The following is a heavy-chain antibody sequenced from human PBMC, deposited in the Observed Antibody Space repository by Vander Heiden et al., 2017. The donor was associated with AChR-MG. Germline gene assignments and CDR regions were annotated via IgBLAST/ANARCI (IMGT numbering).Heavy chain of an antibody. CDR1: GSTFSDYY. Sequence: QVQLVQSGAEVKKPGVSMKVSCKGSGSTFSDYYIHWVRQAPGQGLEWMGRVNPNSGGTKDAQKFQGRVTMTWDSSITTAYIDLSRLTSDDTAVYYCATTRATRTTEYYYLDIWGKGTTVTVSS. CDR3: ATTRATRTTEYYYLDI. J-gene: IGHJ6*04. V-gene: IGHV1-2*06. CDR2: VNPNSGGT. D-gene: IGHD3-10*01.